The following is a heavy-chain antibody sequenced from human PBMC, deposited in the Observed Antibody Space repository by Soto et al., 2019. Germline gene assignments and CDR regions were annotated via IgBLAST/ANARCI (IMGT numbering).Heavy chain of an antibody. Sequence: QVQLQESGPGLVKPSETLSLTCSVSGDSVSSYYWSWIRQPPGQGLEWIGYVYYDGSTNYNPSLETRVTISIDTSKNQVSLKLNSVTAADTAVYHCARGRRSPTVYHGLDVWGQGTTVAFSS. CDR2: VYYDGST. CDR3: ARGRRSPTVYHGLDV. J-gene: IGHJ6*02. V-gene: IGHV4-59*02. D-gene: IGHD1-26*01. CDR1: GDSVSSYY.